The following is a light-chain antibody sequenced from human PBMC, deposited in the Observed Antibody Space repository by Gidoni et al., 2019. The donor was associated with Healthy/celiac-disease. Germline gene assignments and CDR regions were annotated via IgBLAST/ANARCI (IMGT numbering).Light chain of an antibody. J-gene: IGKJ1*01. CDR2: DAS. Sequence: IVLTQSPATLSLSPGERATLSCRASQSVSSYLAWYQRKPGQAPRLLIYDASNRATGIPARFSGSGSGTDFTLTISSLEPEDFAVYYCQQRSNWPWTFGQGTKVEIK. CDR1: QSVSSY. CDR3: QQRSNWPWT. V-gene: IGKV3-11*01.